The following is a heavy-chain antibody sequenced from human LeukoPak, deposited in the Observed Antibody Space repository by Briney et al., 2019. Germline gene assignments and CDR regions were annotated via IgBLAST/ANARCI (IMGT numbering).Heavy chain of an antibody. D-gene: IGHD2-15*01. V-gene: IGHV1-2*02. Sequence: GASVKVSCKTSGYTFTDYYMHWVRQAPGQGLEWMGWINPNSGGTNYAQKFQGRVTMTRDTPITTAYMELSSLRSDDTAMYYCARYCSGGSCLGSFDYWGQGTLLTVSS. J-gene: IGHJ4*02. CDR2: INPNSGGT. CDR3: ARYCSGGSCLGSFDY. CDR1: GYTFTDYY.